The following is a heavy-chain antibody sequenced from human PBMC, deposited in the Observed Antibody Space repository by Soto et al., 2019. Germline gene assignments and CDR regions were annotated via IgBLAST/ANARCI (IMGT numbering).Heavy chain of an antibody. CDR3: AAVDDFPS. V-gene: IGHV4-59*01. D-gene: IGHD2-21*02. J-gene: IGHJ5*01. CDR1: TRIYY. CDR2: IYDNGHI. Sequence: SETLSPTCSVSTRIYYLNWIRQPPGKGLEWIASIYDNGHINYNSALKSRLSIFLDKATQQISLNLTSVTAADTAVYYCAAVDDFPSWGHGIRVTVSS.